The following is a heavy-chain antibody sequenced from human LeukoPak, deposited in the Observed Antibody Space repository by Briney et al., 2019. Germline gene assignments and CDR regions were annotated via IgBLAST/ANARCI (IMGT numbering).Heavy chain of an antibody. D-gene: IGHD5-24*01. CDR3: ARTRWLQSLFDY. V-gene: IGHV3-21*01. CDR2: ISSSNNYI. J-gene: IGHJ4*02. Sequence: GGSLRLSCAASGFTFSDYSMNWVRQAPGKGLEWVSSISSSNNYIYYADSVKGRFTISRDNAKNSLFLQMNSLRAEDTAVYYCARTRWLQSLFDYWGQGTLVTVSS. CDR1: GFTFSDYS.